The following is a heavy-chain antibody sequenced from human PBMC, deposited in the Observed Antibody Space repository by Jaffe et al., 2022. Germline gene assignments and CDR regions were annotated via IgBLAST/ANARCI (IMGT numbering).Heavy chain of an antibody. V-gene: IGHV3-11*01. D-gene: IGHD3-16*01. CDR1: GFTFSNYY. Sequence: QVQLVESGGGLVKPGGSLRLSCAASGFTFSNYYMNWIRQAPGKGLEWVSYITSTNTIYYADSVRGRFTISRDNAKNSLYLQMNSLRAEDTAVYYCARDRALGDAFDVWGRGTMVTVSS. CDR3: ARDRALGDAFDV. J-gene: IGHJ3*01. CDR2: ITSTNTI.